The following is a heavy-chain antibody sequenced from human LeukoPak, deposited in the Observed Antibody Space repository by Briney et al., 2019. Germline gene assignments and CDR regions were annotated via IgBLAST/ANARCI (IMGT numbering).Heavy chain of an antibody. V-gene: IGHV1-24*01. J-gene: IGHJ4*02. CDR3: ATTGYSSGWYLG. Sequence: GASVKVSCKVSGYTLTELSMHWVRQAPGKGLEWMGGFDPEDGETICAQKFQGRVTMTEDTSTDTAYMELSSLRSEDTAVYYCATTGYSSGWYLGWGQGTLVTVSS. D-gene: IGHD6-19*01. CDR1: GYTLTELS. CDR2: FDPEDGET.